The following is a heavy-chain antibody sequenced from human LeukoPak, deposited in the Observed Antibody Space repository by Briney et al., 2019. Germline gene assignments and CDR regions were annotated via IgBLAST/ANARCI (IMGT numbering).Heavy chain of an antibody. V-gene: IGHV4-59*01. J-gene: IGHJ3*02. CDR2: IYYTGST. Sequence: PSETLSLTCTVSGGSISSYYWSWIRQPPGKGLEWIGYIYYTGSTNCNPSLKSRVTILVDTSKNQFSLKLSSVTAADTAVYYCAREEVAVAAGSAFDIWGQGTMVTVSS. D-gene: IGHD6-19*01. CDR1: GGSISSYY. CDR3: AREEVAVAAGSAFDI.